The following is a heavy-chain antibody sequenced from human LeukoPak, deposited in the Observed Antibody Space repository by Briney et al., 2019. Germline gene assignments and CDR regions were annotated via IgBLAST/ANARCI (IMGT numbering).Heavy chain of an antibody. V-gene: IGHV3-23*01. CDR3: EKVSWSEVVTASGAHY. J-gene: IGHJ4*02. CDR1: GFTLSSYD. D-gene: IGHD2-21*02. CDR2: ITVSGGST. Sequence: GGSLRLSCAASGFTLSSYDMSWVRQAPGKGLKWVSGITVSGGSTYYADSVKGRFTIPRDNSKHTLYLHMNSLRAEDAAVYDCEKVSWSEVVTASGAHYWGQGTLVTVSS.